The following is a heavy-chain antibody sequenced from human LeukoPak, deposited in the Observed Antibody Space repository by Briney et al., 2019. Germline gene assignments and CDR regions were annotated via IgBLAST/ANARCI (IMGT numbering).Heavy chain of an antibody. D-gene: IGHD5-24*01. CDR3: ARDLRDGYNFEFGY. J-gene: IGHJ4*02. CDR2: ISYDGSNK. Sequence: TGRSLRLSCAASGFIFSSYAMHWVRQAPGKGLEWVAVISYDGSNKYYADSVKGRFTISRDNSKNTLYLQMNSLRAEDTAVYYCARDLRDGYNFEFGYWGQGTLVTVSS. V-gene: IGHV3-30-3*01. CDR1: GFIFSSYA.